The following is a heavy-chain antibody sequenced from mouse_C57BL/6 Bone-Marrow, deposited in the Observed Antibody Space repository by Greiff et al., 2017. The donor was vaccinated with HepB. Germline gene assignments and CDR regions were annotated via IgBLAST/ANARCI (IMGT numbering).Heavy chain of an antibody. CDR3: VRHGELYFDY. V-gene: IGHV10-1*01. Sequence: EVNLVESGGGLVQPKGSLKLSCAASGFSFNTYAMNWVRQAPGKGLEWVARIRSKSNNYATYYADSVKDRFTISRDDSESMLYLQMNNLKTEDTAMYYCVRHGELYFDYWGQGTTLTVSS. J-gene: IGHJ2*01. CDR1: GFSFNTYA. CDR2: IRSKSNNYAT.